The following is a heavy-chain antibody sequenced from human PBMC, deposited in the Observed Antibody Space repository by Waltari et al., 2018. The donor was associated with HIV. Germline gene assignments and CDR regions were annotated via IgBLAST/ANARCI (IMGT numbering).Heavy chain of an antibody. CDR2: INHSGST. CDR3: ARVPLGYCTNGVCPREYYYYGMDV. D-gene: IGHD2-8*01. Sequence: QVQLQQWGAGLLKPSETLSLTCAVYGGSFSGYYWSWIRQPPGKGLEWIGEINHSGSTNYNPSLKSRVTISVDTSKNQFSLKLSSVTAADTAVYYCARVPLGYCTNGVCPREYYYYGMDVWGQGTTVTVSS. V-gene: IGHV4-34*01. CDR1: GGSFSGYY. J-gene: IGHJ6*02.